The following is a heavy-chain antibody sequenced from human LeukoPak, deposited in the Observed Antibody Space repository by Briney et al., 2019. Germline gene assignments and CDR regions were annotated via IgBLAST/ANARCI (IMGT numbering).Heavy chain of an antibody. CDR2: IYPADSDT. D-gene: IGHD6-13*01. Sequence: GESLKSSSKGSGFSFTSNWIGWVRQMPGKGLEWMGIIYPADSDTRYSPSSQGQVTISADTSINTAYLQRTSLKASDTAMYYCARLGTLGRAAASPWGQGTLVTVSS. V-gene: IGHV5-51*01. CDR1: GFSFTSNW. J-gene: IGHJ5*02. CDR3: ARLGTLGRAAASP.